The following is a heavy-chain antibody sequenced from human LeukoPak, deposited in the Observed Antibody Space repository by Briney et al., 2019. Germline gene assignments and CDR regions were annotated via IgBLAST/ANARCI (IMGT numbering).Heavy chain of an antibody. V-gene: IGHV3-23*01. D-gene: IGHD6-13*01. CDR2: ISGSSGGT. CDR3: TKDPAAVDV. J-gene: IGHJ6*02. Sequence: GGSLRLSCAASGFTFSTYAMSWVRQAPGKGLEWVSAISGSSGGTNYADSVKGRFTISRDNSKNTLYLQTNSLRAEDTAVYYCTKDPAAVDVWGQGTTVTVSS. CDR1: GFTFSTYA.